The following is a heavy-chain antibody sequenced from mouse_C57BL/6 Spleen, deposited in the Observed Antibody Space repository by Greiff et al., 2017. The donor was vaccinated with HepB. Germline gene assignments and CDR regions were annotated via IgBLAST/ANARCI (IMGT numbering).Heavy chain of an antibody. Sequence: QVQLQQSRAELVRPGSSVKLSCKASGYTFTSYWMDWVKQRPGQGLEWIGNIYPSDSETHYNQKFKDKATLTVDKSSSTAYMQLSSLTSEDSAVYYCARRIPYAMDYWGQGTSVTVSS. V-gene: IGHV1-61*01. J-gene: IGHJ4*01. CDR1: GYTFTSYW. CDR2: IYPSDSET. CDR3: ARRIPYAMDY.